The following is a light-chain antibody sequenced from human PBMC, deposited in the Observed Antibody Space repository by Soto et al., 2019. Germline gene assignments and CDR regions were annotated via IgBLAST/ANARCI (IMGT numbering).Light chain of an antibody. CDR2: DAS. V-gene: IGKV1-5*01. CDR3: QQYNSE. J-gene: IGKJ1*01. CDR1: QSISSW. Sequence: DIQMTQSPSTLSASVGDRVTITCRASQSISSWLAWYQQKPGKAPKLLIYDASSLESGVPSRFSGSGSGTEFTLTISSLQPDDFATYYCQQYNSEFGQGTKVDI.